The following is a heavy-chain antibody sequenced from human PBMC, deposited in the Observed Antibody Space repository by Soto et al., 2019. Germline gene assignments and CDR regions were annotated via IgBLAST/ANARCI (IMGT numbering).Heavy chain of an antibody. V-gene: IGHV3-30*18. CDR1: GFTFSSYG. CDR2: ISYDGSNK. J-gene: IGHJ4*02. Sequence: GGSLRLSCAASGFTFSSYGMHWVRQAPGKGLEWVAVISYDGSNKYYADSVKGRFTISRDNSKNTLYLQMNSLRAEDTAVYYCAKEMITFGGVIVLNPFDYWGQGTLVTVSS. D-gene: IGHD3-16*02. CDR3: AKEMITFGGVIVLNPFDY.